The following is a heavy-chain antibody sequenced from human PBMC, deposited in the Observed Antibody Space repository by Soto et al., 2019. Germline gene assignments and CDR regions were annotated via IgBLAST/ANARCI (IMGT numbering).Heavy chain of an antibody. D-gene: IGHD2-2*01. Sequence: VSVKVSYNASGYTFTGYYMHWVRQAPGQGLEWMGWINPNSGGTNYAQKFQGRVTMTRDTSISTAYMELSRLRSDDTAVYYCARDRCSSTSWVYYYYGMDVWVQGTTVTVSS. V-gene: IGHV1-2*02. CDR3: ARDRCSSTSWVYYYYGMDV. CDR2: INPNSGGT. CDR1: GYTFTGYY. J-gene: IGHJ6*02.